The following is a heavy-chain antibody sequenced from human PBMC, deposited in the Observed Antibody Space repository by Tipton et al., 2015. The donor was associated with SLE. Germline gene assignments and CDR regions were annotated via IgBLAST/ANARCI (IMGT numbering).Heavy chain of an antibody. J-gene: IGHJ6*02. D-gene: IGHD1-26*01. Sequence: TLSLTCIVSGDSISRGDYYWTWIRQPAGKPLEWIGHMYTTGDTNYNPPLKGRVTISMDTSKSQFSLKLTSVSAADTAVYYCAREVIEVDLALIPGAENRFYYNGMDVWGQGTTVIVSS. CDR1: GDSISRGDYY. CDR3: AREVIEVDLALIPGAENRFYYNGMDV. CDR2: MYTTGDT. V-gene: IGHV4-61*09.